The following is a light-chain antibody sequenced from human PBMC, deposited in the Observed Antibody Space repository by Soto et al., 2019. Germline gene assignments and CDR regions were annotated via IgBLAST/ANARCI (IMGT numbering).Light chain of an antibody. J-gene: IGKJ1*01. CDR2: LGS. V-gene: IGKV2-28*01. CDR1: QSLLHSNGYNY. CDR3: IPAIQTWT. Sequence: DIVMTQSPLSLPVTPGEPASISCRSSQSLLHSNGYNYLDWYLQKPGQSPQLLIYLGSNRASGVPDRVRGSGLGTDFTLKISRVEAEDVGVYYCIPAIQTWTFGQGTKVEIK.